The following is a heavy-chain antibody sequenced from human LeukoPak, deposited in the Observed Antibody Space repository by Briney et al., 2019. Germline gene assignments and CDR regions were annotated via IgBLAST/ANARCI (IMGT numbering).Heavy chain of an antibody. J-gene: IGHJ5*02. CDR3: ARGPIFGVVRYFDP. V-gene: IGHV4-34*01. Sequence: PSETLSLTCAVYGGSFSGYYWSWIRQPPGKGLEWIGEINHSGSTNYNPSLKSRVTISVDTSKSQFSLKLSSVTAADTAVYYCARGPIFGVVRYFDPWGQGTLVTVSS. D-gene: IGHD3-3*01. CDR2: INHSGST. CDR1: GGSFSGYY.